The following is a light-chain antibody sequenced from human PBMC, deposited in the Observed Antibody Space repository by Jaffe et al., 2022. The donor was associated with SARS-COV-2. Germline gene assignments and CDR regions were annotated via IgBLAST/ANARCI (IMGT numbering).Light chain of an antibody. CDR1: QSVSSY. V-gene: IGKV3-11*01. J-gene: IGKJ3*01. CDR3: QQRNTWPFT. Sequence: EIVLTQSPATLSWSPGERATLSCRASQSVSSYLAWYQQKPGQAPRLLIYDASNRATGIPARFSGSGSGTDFTLTISSLEPEDFAVYYCQQRNTWPFTFGPGTKVDIK. CDR2: DAS.